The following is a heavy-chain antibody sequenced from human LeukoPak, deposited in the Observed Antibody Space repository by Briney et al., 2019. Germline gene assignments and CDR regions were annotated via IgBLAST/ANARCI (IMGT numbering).Heavy chain of an antibody. J-gene: IGHJ4*02. CDR2: IYHSGST. CDR3: ASPSDYYDSSGYPLEN. CDR1: GYSISSGYY. V-gene: IGHV4-38-2*02. Sequence: PSETLSLTCTVSGYSISSGYYWGWIRQPPGKGLEWIGSIYHSGSTYYNPSLKSRVTISVDTSKNQFSLKLSSVTAADTAVYYCASPSDYYDSSGYPLENWGQGTLVTVSS. D-gene: IGHD3-22*01.